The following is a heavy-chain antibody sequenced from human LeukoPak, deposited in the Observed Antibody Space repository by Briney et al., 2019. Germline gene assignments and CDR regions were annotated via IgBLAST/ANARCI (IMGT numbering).Heavy chain of an antibody. CDR1: GGSISSGGYY. Sequence: SETLSLTCTVSGGSISSGGYYWSWIRQHPGKGLEWIGYIYYGGSTYYNPSLKSRVTISVDTSKNQFSLKLSSVTAADTAVYYCARVRLGDSSGYYDYYYYMDVWGKGTTVTVSS. J-gene: IGHJ6*03. CDR3: ARVRLGDSSGYYDYYYYMDV. CDR2: IYYGGST. V-gene: IGHV4-31*03. D-gene: IGHD3-22*01.